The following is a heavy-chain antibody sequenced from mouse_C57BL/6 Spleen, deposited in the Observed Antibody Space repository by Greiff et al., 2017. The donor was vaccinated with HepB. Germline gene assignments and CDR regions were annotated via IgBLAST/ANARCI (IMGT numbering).Heavy chain of an antibody. D-gene: IGHD2-4*01. CDR2: IYPGSGNT. J-gene: IGHJ1*03. CDR3: AREEDYDWYFDV. CDR1: GYTFTDYY. Sequence: VQLQQSGAELVRPGASVKLSCKASGYTFTDYYINWVKQRPGQGLEWIARIYPGSGNTYYNEKFKGKATLTAEKSSSTAYMQLSSLTSEDSAVYFCAREEDYDWYFDVWGTGTTVTVSS. V-gene: IGHV1-76*01.